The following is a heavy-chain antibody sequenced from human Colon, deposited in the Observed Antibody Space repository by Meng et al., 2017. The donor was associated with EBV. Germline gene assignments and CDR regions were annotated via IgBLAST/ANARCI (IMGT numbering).Heavy chain of an antibody. CDR3: ARDLGGPRDY. D-gene: IGHD6-25*01. Sequence: HVYLVESVVGFVKPGGSLSLSCAASGFNFNDYYMTWIRQGPGKGLEWVAFISKMGDGISYAESVRGRFTISRDSATHSLYLQMNSLRAEDTAVYYCARDLGGPRDYWGQGTLVTVSS. CDR2: ISKMGDGI. CDR1: GFNFNDYY. J-gene: IGHJ4*02. V-gene: IGHV3-11*01.